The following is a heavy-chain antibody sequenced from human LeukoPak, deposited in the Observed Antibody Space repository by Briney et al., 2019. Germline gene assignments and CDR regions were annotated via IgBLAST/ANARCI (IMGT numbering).Heavy chain of an antibody. CDR2: ISGSGAST. CDR3: ARYRHLGY. V-gene: IGHV3-23*01. J-gene: IGHJ4*02. CDR1: GFTLSTNA. D-gene: IGHD2-2*02. Sequence: GGSLRLSCLTSGFTLSTNAMSWVRQAPGKGLEWISGISGSGASTYYADSVKGRFTISRDDSRNTLYLQMNSLRAEDTAVYYCARYRHLGYWGQGTLVTVSS.